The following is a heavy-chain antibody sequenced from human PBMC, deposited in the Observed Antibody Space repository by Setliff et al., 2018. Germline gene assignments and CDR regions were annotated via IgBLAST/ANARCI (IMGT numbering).Heavy chain of an antibody. Sequence: SETLSLTCTVSGGSISGYYWSWIRQPPGKGLEWIGYIFSSGSTNYNPSLKSRVTISVDTSRNQFSLKLSSVTAADTAVYYCARDQGYCGSASCYALLWFDPWGQGTLVTAPQ. V-gene: IGHV4-4*08. J-gene: IGHJ5*02. D-gene: IGHD2-2*01. CDR1: GGSISGYY. CDR2: IFSSGST. CDR3: ARDQGYCGSASCYALLWFDP.